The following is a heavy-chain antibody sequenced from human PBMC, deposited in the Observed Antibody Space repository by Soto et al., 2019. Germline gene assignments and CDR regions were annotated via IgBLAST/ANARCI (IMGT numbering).Heavy chain of an antibody. V-gene: IGHV3-74*01. Sequence: GGSLRLSCAASGFTFSSYWMHWVRQAPGKGLVWVSRINSDGSSTSYADSVKGRFTISRDNAKNTLYLQMNSLRAEDTAVYYCARVRHQGWHQLLWFFRGAMDVWGQGTTVTGSS. CDR3: ARVRHQGWHQLLWFFRGAMDV. D-gene: IGHD2-2*01. CDR2: INSDGSST. J-gene: IGHJ6*02. CDR1: GFTFSSYW.